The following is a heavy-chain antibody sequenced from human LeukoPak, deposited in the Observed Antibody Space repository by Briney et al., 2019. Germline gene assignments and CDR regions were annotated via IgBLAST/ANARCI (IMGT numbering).Heavy chain of an antibody. CDR3: ARDPGSSWYVDV. V-gene: IGHV4-4*02. J-gene: IGHJ6*03. D-gene: IGHD6-13*01. CDR1: GGSISSSNW. CDR2: IYYSGST. Sequence: SETLSLTCAVSGGSISSSNWWSLIRQPPGKGLEWIGGIYYSGSTYYNPSLKSRVTISVDTSKNQFSLKVSSVTAADTSIYYCARDPGSSWYVDVWGKGTTVTVSS.